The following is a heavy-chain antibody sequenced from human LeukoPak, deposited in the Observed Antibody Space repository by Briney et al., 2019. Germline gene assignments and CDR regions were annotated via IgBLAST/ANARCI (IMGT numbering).Heavy chain of an antibody. CDR1: GFTFTSYG. V-gene: IGHV3-30*02. CDR2: IQYDGSYK. D-gene: IGHD3-10*01. J-gene: IGHJ4*02. CDR3: ARGPFGPEYYFDY. Sequence: GGSLRLSCVASGFTFTSYGMHWVRQAPGKGLEWVAFIQYDGSYKYYADSVKGRFTISRDNSKNTLYLQMGSLRAEDMAVYYCARGPFGPEYYFDYWGQGTLVTVSS.